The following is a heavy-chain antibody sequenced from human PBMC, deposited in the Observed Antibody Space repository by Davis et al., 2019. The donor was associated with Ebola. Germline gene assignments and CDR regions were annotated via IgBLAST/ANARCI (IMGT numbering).Heavy chain of an antibody. CDR3: ARDRNYDFWTYGMDV. Sequence: GESLKISCVVSGFTFSSYGMSWVRQAPAKGLEYVSSISSSGDSAHYGDSVKGRFTISRDNSKNTLYLQMNSLRAEDTAVYYCARDRNYDFWTYGMDVWGQGTTVTVSS. J-gene: IGHJ6*02. CDR2: ISSSGDSA. CDR1: GFTFSSYG. V-gene: IGHV3-23*01. D-gene: IGHD3-3*01.